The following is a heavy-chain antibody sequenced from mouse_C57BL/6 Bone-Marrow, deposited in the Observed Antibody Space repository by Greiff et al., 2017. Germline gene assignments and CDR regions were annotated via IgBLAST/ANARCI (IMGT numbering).Heavy chain of an antibody. CDR3: AREIYYSNFYYAMDY. Sequence: QVQLQQSGPGLVQPSQSLSITCTVSGFSLTSYGVHWVRQSPGKGLEWLGVIWSGGSTDYNAAFISRLSISKDNSKSQVFFKMNSLQADDTAKYYCAREIYYSNFYYAMDYWGQGTSVTVSS. D-gene: IGHD2-5*01. V-gene: IGHV2-2*01. CDR1: GFSLTSYG. CDR2: IWSGGST. J-gene: IGHJ4*01.